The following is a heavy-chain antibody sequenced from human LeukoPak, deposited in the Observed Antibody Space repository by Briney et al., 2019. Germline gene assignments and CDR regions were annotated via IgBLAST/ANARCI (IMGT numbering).Heavy chain of an antibody. V-gene: IGHV4-39*01. J-gene: IGHJ5*02. CDR1: GGSFSSYY. Sequence: SETPSLTCAVYGGSFSSYYWGWIRQPPGKGLEWIGSIYYSGSTYYNPSLKSRVTISVGTSKNQFSLKLSSVTAADTAVYYCARHRGVLNWFDPWGQGTLVTVSS. D-gene: IGHD3-10*01. CDR2: IYYSGST. CDR3: ARHRGVLNWFDP.